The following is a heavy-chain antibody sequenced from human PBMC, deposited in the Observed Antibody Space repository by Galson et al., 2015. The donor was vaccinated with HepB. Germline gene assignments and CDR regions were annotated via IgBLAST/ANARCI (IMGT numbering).Heavy chain of an antibody. Sequence: SVKVSCKASGGTFSSYAISWVRQAPGQGLEWMGGIIPIFGTANYAQKFQGRVTITADESTSTAYMELSSLRSEDTAVYYCARVGNGWGDYYYGMDVWGQGTTVTVSS. D-gene: IGHD3-16*01. CDR3: ARVGNGWGDYYYGMDV. CDR2: IIPIFGTA. V-gene: IGHV1-69*13. J-gene: IGHJ6*02. CDR1: GGTFSSYA.